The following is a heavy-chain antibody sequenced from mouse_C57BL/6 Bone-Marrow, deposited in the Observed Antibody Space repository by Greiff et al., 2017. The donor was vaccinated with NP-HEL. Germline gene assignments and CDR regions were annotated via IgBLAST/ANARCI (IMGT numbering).Heavy chain of an antibody. CDR1: GFTFSDYG. CDR3: ARRGYPAWFAY. J-gene: IGHJ3*01. V-gene: IGHV5-6*01. Sequence: EVQRVESGGGLVKPGGSLKLSSAASGFTFSDYGMHWVRQTPDKRLEWVATISSGGSYTYYPDSVKGRFTISRDNAKNTLYLQMSSLKSEDTAMYYCARRGYPAWFAYWGQGTLVTVSA. CDR2: ISSGGSYT. D-gene: IGHD2-2*01.